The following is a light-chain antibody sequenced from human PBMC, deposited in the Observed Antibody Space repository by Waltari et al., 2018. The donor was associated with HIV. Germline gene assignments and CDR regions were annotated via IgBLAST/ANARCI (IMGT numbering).Light chain of an antibody. J-gene: IGLJ1*01. Sequence: SYELTQPPSVSVSPGQTARITCAGDALPKQYAYWYQQQPDQAPLLVIYKDSERPSGIPERFSGSSSGTTVTLTISGVQAEDEADYYCQSADSSGTYVFGTGTKVTVL. CDR2: KDS. V-gene: IGLV3-25*03. CDR1: ALPKQY. CDR3: QSADSSGTYV.